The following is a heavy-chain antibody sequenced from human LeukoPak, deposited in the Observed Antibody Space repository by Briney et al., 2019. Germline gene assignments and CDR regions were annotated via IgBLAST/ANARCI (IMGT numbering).Heavy chain of an antibody. Sequence: GGSLSLSCAASGFIFNNYVMHWVRQAPGKGPEYVSSISSNGVNTYYVNSVKGRFTISRDNSKNTLYLQMGSLRAEDMAVYYCARASYTTTWHHLGSWGQGTLVTVSS. J-gene: IGHJ4*02. CDR3: ARASYTTTWHHLGS. V-gene: IGHV3-64*01. D-gene: IGHD3-16*01. CDR1: GFIFNNYV. CDR2: ISSNGVNT.